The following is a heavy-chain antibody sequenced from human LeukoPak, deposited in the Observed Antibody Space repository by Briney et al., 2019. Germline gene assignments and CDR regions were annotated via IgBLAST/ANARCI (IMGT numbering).Heavy chain of an antibody. J-gene: IGHJ6*04. Sequence: GGSLRLSCAASGFTFSSSAMSWVRQAPGKGLEWVSTISGSDSSTHYADSVKGRFTISRDNSKNTLYLQMNSLRADDTAVYYCAKSGYNRFDYWGKGTTVTVSS. CDR1: GFTFSSSA. CDR3: AKSGYNRFDY. D-gene: IGHD5-24*01. V-gene: IGHV3-23*01. CDR2: ISGSDSST.